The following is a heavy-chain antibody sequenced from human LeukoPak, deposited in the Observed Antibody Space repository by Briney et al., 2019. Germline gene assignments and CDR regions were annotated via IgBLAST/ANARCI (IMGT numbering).Heavy chain of an antibody. J-gene: IGHJ4*02. Sequence: GESLKISCKGSGYSFTSYWIGWVRQMPGKGLEWMGIIYCGDSDTRYSPSFQGQVSISADKSISTAYLQWSSLKASDTAMYYCARRVGAAGGYFEYWGQGTLVTVSS. V-gene: IGHV5-51*01. CDR3: ARRVGAAGGYFEY. D-gene: IGHD1-26*01. CDR2: IYCGDSDT. CDR1: GYSFTSYW.